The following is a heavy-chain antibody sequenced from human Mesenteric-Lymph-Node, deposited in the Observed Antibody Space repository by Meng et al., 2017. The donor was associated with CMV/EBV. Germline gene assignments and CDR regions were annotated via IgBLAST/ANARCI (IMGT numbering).Heavy chain of an antibody. D-gene: IGHD3-22*01. CDR2: ISILADGT. Sequence: EVQVLSSGGVLVLPCGSLRLSCAASGFSFSSYAFNWVRQAPGKGLEWVSTISILADGTHYADSVKCRFTISRDNSKNTLYLQMNRLRVDDTAVYYCAKDYDSSRMYEGNWGQGTLVTVSS. V-gene: IGHV3-23*01. CDR3: AKDYDSSRMYEGN. CDR1: GFSFSSYA. J-gene: IGHJ4*02.